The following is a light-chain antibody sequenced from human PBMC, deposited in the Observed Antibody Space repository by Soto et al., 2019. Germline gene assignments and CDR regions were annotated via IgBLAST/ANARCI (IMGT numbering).Light chain of an antibody. J-gene: IGKJ1*01. CDR3: QQYYSTPWT. CDR1: QSVLYSSNNKNY. V-gene: IGKV4-1*01. Sequence: DIVMTQSPDCLAVSLGERATINCKSSQSVLYSSNNKNYLAWYQQKPGQPPKLIIYWASTRESGVPDRFSGSGSGTDFTLTISSLQAEDVAVYYCQQYYSTPWTFGQGTKVEIK. CDR2: WAS.